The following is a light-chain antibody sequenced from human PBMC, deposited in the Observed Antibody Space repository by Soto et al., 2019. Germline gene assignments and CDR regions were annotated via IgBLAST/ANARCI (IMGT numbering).Light chain of an antibody. CDR3: ATATGDSLYV. CDR2: KVT. CDR1: SSDVGGNKY. J-gene: IGLJ1*01. Sequence: QSALTQPASVSGSPGQSITISCTGTSSDVGGNKYVSWYQQYPGKVPKLLINKVTNRPSGVSYRFSGSKSGNTASLTISALLAEDEADYFCATATGDSLYVFGARTKATVL. V-gene: IGLV2-14*01.